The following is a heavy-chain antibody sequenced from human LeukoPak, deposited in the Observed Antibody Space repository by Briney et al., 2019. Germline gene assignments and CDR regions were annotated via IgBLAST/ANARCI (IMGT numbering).Heavy chain of an antibody. V-gene: IGHV4-38-2*02. D-gene: IGHD4-23*01. CDR2: IYHSGGT. CDR1: GYSISSGYY. CDR3: ARDPAYGGNPGFDY. Sequence: PSETLSFTCAVSGYSISSGYYWGWIRQPPGKGLEWIGSIYHSGGTYYNPSLKSRVTISVDTSKNQFSLKLSSVTAADTAVYYCARDPAYGGNPGFDYWGQGTLVTVSS. J-gene: IGHJ4*02.